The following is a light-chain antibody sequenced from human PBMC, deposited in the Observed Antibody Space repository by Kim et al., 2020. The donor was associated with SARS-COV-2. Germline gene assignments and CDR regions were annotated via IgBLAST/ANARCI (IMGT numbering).Light chain of an antibody. Sequence: SASVGDRVTITCRASQVIHTYLAWFQQKPGQAPKSLIYAASNLQSGVPSRFSGSGSGTDFTLTISSLQPEDFAIYYCLQYNRYPYTFGQGTRLEI. CDR1: QVIHTY. V-gene: IGKV1-16*01. J-gene: IGKJ2*01. CDR3: LQYNRYPYT. CDR2: AAS.